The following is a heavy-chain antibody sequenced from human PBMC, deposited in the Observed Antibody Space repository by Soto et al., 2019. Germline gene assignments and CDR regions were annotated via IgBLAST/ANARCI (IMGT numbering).Heavy chain of an antibody. V-gene: IGHV3-13*05. CDR3: ARTDRDFYGLDV. CDR1: GFTFRNYD. CDR2: ISAAGGP. J-gene: IGHJ6*02. Sequence: EVQLVESGGGLVQPGGSLRLSCEASGFTFRNYDMHWVRQGTGKGLEWVSGISAAGGPDYADSVEGRFTISRENAQNSFFLQMNSLRVGDTAVYYCARTDRDFYGLDVWGQGTTVIVSS.